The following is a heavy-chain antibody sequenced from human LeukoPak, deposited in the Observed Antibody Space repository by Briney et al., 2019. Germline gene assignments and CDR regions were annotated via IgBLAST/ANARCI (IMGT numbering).Heavy chain of an antibody. D-gene: IGHD2-21*02. CDR1: GGSISSGSYY. V-gene: IGHV4-61*02. Sequence: PSQTLSLTCTVSGGSISSGSYYWSWIRQPAGEGLEWIGRIYTSGSTNYNPSLKSRVTISVDTSKNQFSLKLSSVTAADTAVYYCARIYCGGDCRGYYYHYYMDVWGKGTTVTISS. CDR3: ARIYCGGDCRGYYYHYYMDV. CDR2: IYTSGST. J-gene: IGHJ6*03.